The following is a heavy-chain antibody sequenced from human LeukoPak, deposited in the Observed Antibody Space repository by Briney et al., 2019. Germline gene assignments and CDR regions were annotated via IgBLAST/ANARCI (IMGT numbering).Heavy chain of an antibody. V-gene: IGHV4-30-4*08. J-gene: IGHJ4*02. CDR1: GGSVRTSDYS. Sequence: SETLSLTCSASGGSVRTSDYSWGWLRQPPGKGLEWIGYIYYSGSTYYNPSLKSRVTISVDTSKNQFSLKLSSVTAADTAVYYCARYYDSSGYSNWGQGTLVTVSS. D-gene: IGHD3-22*01. CDR3: ARYYDSSGYSN. CDR2: IYYSGST.